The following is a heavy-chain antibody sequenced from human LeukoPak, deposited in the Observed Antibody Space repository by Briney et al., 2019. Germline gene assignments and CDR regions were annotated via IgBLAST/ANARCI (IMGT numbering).Heavy chain of an antibody. Sequence: GGSLRLSCAASGFTFSDYSMNWVRQTPRKGLEWVSCISGSGSYIYYADSLRGRFTISRDNAKNSLILQVNSLRAKDTAVYYCVRERFHGSGAPKFDFWGQGTLVTVSS. J-gene: IGHJ4*02. V-gene: IGHV3-21*06. D-gene: IGHD3-10*01. CDR1: GFTFSDYS. CDR3: VRERFHGSGAPKFDF. CDR2: ISGSGSYI.